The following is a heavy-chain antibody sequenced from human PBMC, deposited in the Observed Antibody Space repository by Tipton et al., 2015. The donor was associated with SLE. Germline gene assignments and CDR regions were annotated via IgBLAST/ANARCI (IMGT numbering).Heavy chain of an antibody. V-gene: IGHV4-4*07. CDR2: IYTSGAT. D-gene: IGHD7-27*01. J-gene: IGHJ4*02. Sequence: TLSLTCNVSGVSISSSYWSWIRQPAGKGLEWIGRIYTSGATDDNPSLKSRVTMSVDMSKNQFSLRLTSVTAADTAIYYCAGLTGGPYYFDYWGQGALVTVSS. CDR1: GVSISSSY. CDR3: AGLTGGPYYFDY.